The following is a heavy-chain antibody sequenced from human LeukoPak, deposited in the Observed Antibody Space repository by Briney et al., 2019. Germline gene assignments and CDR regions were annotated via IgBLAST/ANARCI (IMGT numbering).Heavy chain of an antibody. CDR2: IWYDGSNK. V-gene: IGHV3-33*01. Sequence: GGSLRLSCAASGFTFSSYGMHWVRQAPGKGLEWVAVIWYDGSNKYYAGSVKGRFTISRDNSKNTLYLQMNSLRAEDTAVYYCARDMYSSGWSDYWGQGTLVTVSS. CDR3: ARDMYSSGWSDY. CDR1: GFTFSSYG. J-gene: IGHJ4*02. D-gene: IGHD6-19*01.